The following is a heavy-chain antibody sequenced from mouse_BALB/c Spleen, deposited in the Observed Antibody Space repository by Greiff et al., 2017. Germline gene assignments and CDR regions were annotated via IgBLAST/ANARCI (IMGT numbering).Heavy chain of an antibody. V-gene: IGHV2-9-2*01. CDR1: GFSLTSYD. J-gene: IGHJ4*01. D-gene: IGHD3-3*01. CDR2: IWTGGGT. CDR3: VRDGGPAMDY. Sequence: VNVVESGPGLVAPSQSLSITCTVSGFSLTSYDISWIRQPPGKGLEWLGVIWTGGGTNYNSAFMSRLSISKYNSKSQVFLKMNSLQTDDTAIYYCVRDGGPAMDYWGQGTSVTVSS.